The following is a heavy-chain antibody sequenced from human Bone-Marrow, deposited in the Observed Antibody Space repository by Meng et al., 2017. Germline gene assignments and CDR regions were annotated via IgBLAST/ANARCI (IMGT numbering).Heavy chain of an antibody. CDR2: IYYSGST. J-gene: IGHJ4*02. CDR3: ARETISGIVVVPAAITS. CDR1: GGSISSGDYY. V-gene: IGHV4-30-4*01. Sequence: QLQLQEADPGLVKPSQTLPLTCTVSGGSISSGDYYWSWIRQPPGKGLEWIGYIYYSGSTYYNPSLKSRVTISVDTSKNQFSLKLSSVTAADTAVYYCARETISGIVVVPAAITSWGQGTLVTVSS. D-gene: IGHD2-2*01.